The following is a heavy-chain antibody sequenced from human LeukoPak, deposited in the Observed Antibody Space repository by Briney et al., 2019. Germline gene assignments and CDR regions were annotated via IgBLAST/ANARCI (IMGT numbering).Heavy chain of an antibody. J-gene: IGHJ4*02. V-gene: IGHV3-7*01. CDR3: ARVSLTMIVVGPFDY. Sequence: GGSLRLSCAASGFTFSSYWMSWVRQAPGKGLEWVANIKEDGSEKYYVDSVKGRFTISRDNAKNSLYLQMNSLRAEDTAVYYCARVSLTMIVVGPFDYWGQGTLVTVSS. D-gene: IGHD3-22*01. CDR2: IKEDGSEK. CDR1: GFTFSSYW.